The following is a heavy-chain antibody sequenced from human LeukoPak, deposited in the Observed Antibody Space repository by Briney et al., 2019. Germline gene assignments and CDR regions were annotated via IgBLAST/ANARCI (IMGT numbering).Heavy chain of an antibody. Sequence: GGSPRLSCCASGFTFSSYWMHWVRQVPGKGLVWVARVNSDGGTTSYADSVRGRFTISRDNAKNTLYLQMNSLRVEDTAVYYCARAGDGFDYWGQGTLVTVSS. J-gene: IGHJ4*02. V-gene: IGHV3-74*01. CDR3: ARAGDGFDY. CDR1: GFTFSSYW. D-gene: IGHD7-27*01. CDR2: VNSDGGTT.